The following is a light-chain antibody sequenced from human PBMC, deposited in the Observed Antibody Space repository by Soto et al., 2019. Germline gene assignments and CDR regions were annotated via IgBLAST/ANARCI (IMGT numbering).Light chain of an antibody. CDR2: EVN. J-gene: IGLJ3*02. V-gene: IGLV2-14*01. Sequence: QSALTQPASVSGSPGQSITISCTGSSSDIGAFNYVSWYRNHPGKAPKLMIYEVNKRPSGVSNRFSGSKSDNTASLTISGLQAEDEADYYCQSYDSSLSGSVFGGGTKVTVL. CDR1: SSDIGAFNY. CDR3: QSYDSSLSGSV.